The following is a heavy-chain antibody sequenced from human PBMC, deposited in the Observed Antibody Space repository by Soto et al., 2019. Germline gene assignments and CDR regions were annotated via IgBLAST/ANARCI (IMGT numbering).Heavy chain of an antibody. CDR3: AGIGEDVYYGMDV. CDR2: IYSSGFT. Sequence: ASETLSLTCSVSAGFIRKYYWNSVRQPAGKGLEWLWRIYSSGFTSYNPSLTSRVTMLIDTYENEVSLKLNSVTAADTAVYYCAGIGEDVYYGMDVWGQGTTVT. D-gene: IGHD2-21*01. J-gene: IGHJ6*02. V-gene: IGHV4-4*07. CDR1: AGFIRKYY.